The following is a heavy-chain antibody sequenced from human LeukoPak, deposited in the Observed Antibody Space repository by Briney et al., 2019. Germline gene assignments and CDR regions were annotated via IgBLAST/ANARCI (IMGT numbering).Heavy chain of an antibody. Sequence: GGSLRLSCAASGFTFSSYLMHWVRQAPGKGLVWVSRINSDGSSTSYADSVKGRFTISRDNAKNTLYLQMNSLRAEDTAVYYCARDLDYDSSGYPVDYWGQGTLVTVSS. V-gene: IGHV3-74*01. CDR2: INSDGSST. J-gene: IGHJ4*02. D-gene: IGHD3-22*01. CDR1: GFTFSSYL. CDR3: ARDLDYDSSGYPVDY.